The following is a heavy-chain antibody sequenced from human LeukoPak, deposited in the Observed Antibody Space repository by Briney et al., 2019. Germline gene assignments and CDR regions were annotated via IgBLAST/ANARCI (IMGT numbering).Heavy chain of an antibody. D-gene: IGHD1-14*01. J-gene: IGHJ6*02. CDR2: IFYSGST. CDR1: GDSISAYY. V-gene: IGHV4-59*08. Sequence: SETLSLTCTVSGDSISAYYWSWIRQPPGKGLEWIGYIFYSGSTNYNPFLKSRVTMSVDTSKNQFSLRLSSVTAADTAVYYCARHQFGTPPDDWGPGTTVTVSS. CDR3: ARHQFGTPPDD.